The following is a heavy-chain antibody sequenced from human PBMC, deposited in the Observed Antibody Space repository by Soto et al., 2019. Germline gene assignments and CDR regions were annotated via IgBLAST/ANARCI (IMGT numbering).Heavy chain of an antibody. Sequence: EVQLLESGGGLVQPGGCLRLSCAASGFTFSNYAMTWVRQAPGKGLEWVSVITGSGGGTYFVDSVKGRFTISRDNSKNTVYLQMTSLRAEDTAVYYCAKRPLTAAGFDYWGQGTLVTFSS. V-gene: IGHV3-23*01. CDR2: ITGSGGGT. CDR1: GFTFSNYA. D-gene: IGHD6-13*01. J-gene: IGHJ4*02. CDR3: AKRPLTAAGFDY.